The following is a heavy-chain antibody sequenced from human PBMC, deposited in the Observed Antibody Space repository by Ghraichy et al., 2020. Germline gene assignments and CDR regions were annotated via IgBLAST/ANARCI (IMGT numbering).Heavy chain of an antibody. D-gene: IGHD6-13*01. CDR3: ARDLRSSWPHYYGMDV. Sequence: ESLNISCTVSGGSISSYYWSWIRQPPGKGLEWIGYIYYSGSTNYNPSLKSRVTISVDTSKNQFSLKLSSVTAADTAVYYCARDLRSSWPHYYGMDVWGQGTTVTVSS. V-gene: IGHV4-59*01. CDR1: GGSISSYY. J-gene: IGHJ6*02. CDR2: IYYSGST.